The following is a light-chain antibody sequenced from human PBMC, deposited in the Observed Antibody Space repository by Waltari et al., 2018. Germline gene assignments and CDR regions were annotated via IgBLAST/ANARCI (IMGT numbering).Light chain of an antibody. CDR2: FNNDGSH. Sequence: QLVLTQSPSASASLGASVNLTCTLSSDRSSNAIAWHQQQPEKGPRYLMKFNNDGSHSKGDGIPDRFSGSISGAERHLSISSLQPEDEADYYGQTWGTGIRVFGGGTKLTV. CDR1: SDRSSNA. J-gene: IGLJ3*02. V-gene: IGLV4-69*02. CDR3: QTWGTGIRV.